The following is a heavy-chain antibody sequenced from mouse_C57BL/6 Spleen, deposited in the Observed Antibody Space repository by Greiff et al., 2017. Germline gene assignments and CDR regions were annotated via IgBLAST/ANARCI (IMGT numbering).Heavy chain of an antibody. J-gene: IGHJ2*01. CDR1: GYTFTSYW. D-gene: IGHD2-4*01. CDR2: IDPSDSDT. Sequence: QVQLQQPGAELVRPGSSVKLSCKASGYTFTSYWMHWVKQRPIQGLEWIGNIDPSDSDTHYNQKFKDKATLTVDKSSSTAYMQLSSLTSEDSAVYYCARGEDYDGGPYYFDYWGQGTTLTVSS. V-gene: IGHV1-52*01. CDR3: ARGEDYDGGPYYFDY.